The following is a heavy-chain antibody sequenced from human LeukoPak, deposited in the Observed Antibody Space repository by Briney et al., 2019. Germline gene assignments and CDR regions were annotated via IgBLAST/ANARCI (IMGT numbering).Heavy chain of an antibody. D-gene: IGHD6-13*01. J-gene: IGHJ4*02. V-gene: IGHV5-51*01. Sequence: LGESLKISCKGSGYNFNNYWIAWVRQMPGKGLEWMGIIYPADADTRYSPSFEGQVTISADKSISTAYLQWSSLKASDTAMYYCARQVDIAVAGYDYWGQGTLITVSS. CDR1: GYNFNNYW. CDR3: ARQVDIAVAGYDY. CDR2: IYPADADT.